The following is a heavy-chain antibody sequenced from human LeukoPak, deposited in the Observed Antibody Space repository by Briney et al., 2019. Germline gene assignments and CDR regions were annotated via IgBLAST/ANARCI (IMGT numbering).Heavy chain of an antibody. CDR3: ARWGNYYYDSSGYYL. CDR2: IRFDGSNK. D-gene: IGHD3-22*01. J-gene: IGHJ4*02. Sequence: GGSLRLSCAASEFTFSSYGMHWVRQAPGKGLEWVAFIRFDGSNKYYADSVKGRFTISRDNAKNSLYLQMNSLRAEDTAVYYCARWGNYYYDSSGYYLWGQGTLVTVSS. CDR1: EFTFSSYG. V-gene: IGHV3-30*02.